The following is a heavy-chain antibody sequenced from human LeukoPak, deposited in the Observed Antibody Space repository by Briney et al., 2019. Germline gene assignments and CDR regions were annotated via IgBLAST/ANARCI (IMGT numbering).Heavy chain of an antibody. CDR3: ARGRGTYYRVLDY. J-gene: IGHJ4*02. CDR2: IYHSGST. CDR1: GGSFSGYY. V-gene: IGHV4-34*01. Sequence: SETLSLTCAVYGGSFSGYYWSRIRQPPGKGLEWIGYIYHSGSTNYNPSLKSRVTISVDTSKNQFSLKLSSVTAADTAVYYCARGRGTYYRVLDYWGQGTLVTVSS. D-gene: IGHD3-16*01.